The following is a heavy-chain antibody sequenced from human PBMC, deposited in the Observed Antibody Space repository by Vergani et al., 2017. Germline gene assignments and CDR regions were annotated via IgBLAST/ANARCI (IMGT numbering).Heavy chain of an antibody. CDR1: GFTFSSYD. D-gene: IGHD6-13*01. Sequence: EVQLVESGGGLVQPGGSLRLSCAASGFTFSSYDMHWVRQATGKGLEWVSAIGTAGDTYYPGSVKGRFTISRENAKNSLYLQMNSLRAVDTAVYYCARDRGGYSSSWLPGAFDIWGQGTMVTVSS. V-gene: IGHV3-13*01. CDR3: ARDRGGYSSSWLPGAFDI. J-gene: IGHJ3*02. CDR2: IGTAGDT.